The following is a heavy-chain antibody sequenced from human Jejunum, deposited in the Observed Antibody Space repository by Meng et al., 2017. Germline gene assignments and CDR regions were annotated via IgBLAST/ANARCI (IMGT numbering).Heavy chain of an antibody. CDR3: AKGGWGNVLDY. V-gene: IGHV3-23*01. CDR2: IRGSGGST. D-gene: IGHD3-16*01. J-gene: IGHJ4*02. Sequence: LSLTCAASGFTLSTSSMTWVRQPPGKGLEWVSAIRGSGGSTIYADSVKGRFTLSRDNAKSTLYLQMNSLRAEDTAVYYCAKGGWGNVLDYWGQGTLVTVSS. CDR1: GFTLSTSS.